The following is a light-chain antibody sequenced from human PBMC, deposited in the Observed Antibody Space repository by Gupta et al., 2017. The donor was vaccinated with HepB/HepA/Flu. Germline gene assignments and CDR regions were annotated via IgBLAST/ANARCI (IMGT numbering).Light chain of an antibody. Sequence: DIQMTQSPSSVSASGGDRVTITCRASQGISTYLAWYQQKPGRAPNLLIYAASTLQSGVPSRFSASGSGTDFTLTVSSLQPEDFATYYCQQASSFPLTFGGGTNVEIK. J-gene: IGKJ4*01. CDR2: AAS. V-gene: IGKV1-12*01. CDR3: QQASSFPLT. CDR1: QGISTY.